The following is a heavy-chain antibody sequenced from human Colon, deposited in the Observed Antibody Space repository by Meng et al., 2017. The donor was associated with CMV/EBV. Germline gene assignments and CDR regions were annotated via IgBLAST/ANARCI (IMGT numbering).Heavy chain of an antibody. Sequence: KKPGASVQVSCKASGSPLTSYYMHWVLQAPGQGLELMGIINPNGGITIYAQKFQGRVTMTRDTSTITVYMDLSSLRSEDTAVDYWARPAGNGNDERNWFDPWGQGTLVTVSS. CDR3: ARPAGNGNDERNWFDP. V-gene: IGHV1-46*01. CDR2: INPNGGIT. J-gene: IGHJ5*02. D-gene: IGHD1-20*01. CDR1: GSPLTSYY.